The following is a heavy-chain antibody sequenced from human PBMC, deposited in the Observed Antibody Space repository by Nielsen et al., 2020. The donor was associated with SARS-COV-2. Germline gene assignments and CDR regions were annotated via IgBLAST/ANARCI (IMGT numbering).Heavy chain of an antibody. CDR3: ARDSRGDSYSSSWYFDS. CDR1: GFTFSKYW. Sequence: GGSLRLSCVASGFTFSKYWMNWVRQAPGKGLELVANIKDDGRDKYYVDSVKGRFTISKDNAKNFLYLHMNSLRVEDTAVYYCARDSRGDSYSSSWYFDSWGQGTLVTVSS. D-gene: IGHD6-13*01. CDR2: IKDDGRDK. V-gene: IGHV3-7*01. J-gene: IGHJ4*02.